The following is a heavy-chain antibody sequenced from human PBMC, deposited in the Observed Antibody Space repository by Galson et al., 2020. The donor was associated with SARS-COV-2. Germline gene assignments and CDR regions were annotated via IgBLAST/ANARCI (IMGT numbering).Heavy chain of an antibody. D-gene: IGHD1-1*01. Sequence: GGSLRLSCAASAFTFSSYAMHWVRQAPGKGLEWVALISFDGNNTFYADSVKGRFTISRDNSKNTLYLEMNSLRAEDTAVYYCAKRCGLPTGRDNWFDPWGQGTLVTVSS. J-gene: IGHJ5*02. V-gene: IGHV3-30-3*02. CDR2: ISFDGNNT. CDR3: AKRCGLPTGRDNWFDP. CDR1: AFTFSSYA.